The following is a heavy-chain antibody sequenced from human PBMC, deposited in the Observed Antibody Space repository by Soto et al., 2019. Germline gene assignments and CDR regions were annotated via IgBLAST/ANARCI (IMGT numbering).Heavy chain of an antibody. D-gene: IGHD2-2*01. V-gene: IGHV1-69*01. CDR1: GGTFSSYA. CDR2: IIPIFGTA. CDR3: ARGRYVVVPAASSKEYYYGMDV. J-gene: IGHJ6*02. Sequence: QVQLVQSGAEVQKPGSSVKVSCKASGGTFSSYAISWVRQAPGQGLEWMGGIIPIFGTANYAQKFQGRVTITADESTSTAYMELSSLRSEDTAVYYCARGRYVVVPAASSKEYYYGMDVWGQGTTVTVSS.